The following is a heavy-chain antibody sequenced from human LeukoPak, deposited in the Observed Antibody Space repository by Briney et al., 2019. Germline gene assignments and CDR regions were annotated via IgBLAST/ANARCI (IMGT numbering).Heavy chain of an antibody. J-gene: IGHJ6*03. CDR3: ARGRLSTVDPEEGYYYYMDV. Sequence: PGGSLRLPCAASGFTFSSYSMNWVRQAPGKGLEWVSSISSSSSYIYYADSVKGRFTISRDNAKNSLYLQMNSLRVEDTAVYYCARGRLSTVDPEEGYYYYMDVWGKGTTVTVSS. D-gene: IGHD5/OR15-5a*01. CDR2: ISSSSSYI. V-gene: IGHV3-21*01. CDR1: GFTFSSYS.